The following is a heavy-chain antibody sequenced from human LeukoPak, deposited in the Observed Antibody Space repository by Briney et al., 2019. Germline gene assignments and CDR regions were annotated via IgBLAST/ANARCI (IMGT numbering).Heavy chain of an antibody. Sequence: PGGSLRLSCAASGFTFNNYAMNWVRQTPGGRLEWVSFIGISSGPLLYADSVKGRFTISRDNAKASVYLQMNRLRAEDTAVYYCARAKGYTSSYSFDYWGPGILVTVSS. D-gene: IGHD3-10*01. CDR2: IGISSGPL. V-gene: IGHV3-48*04. J-gene: IGHJ4*02. CDR3: ARAKGYTSSYSFDY. CDR1: GFTFNNYA.